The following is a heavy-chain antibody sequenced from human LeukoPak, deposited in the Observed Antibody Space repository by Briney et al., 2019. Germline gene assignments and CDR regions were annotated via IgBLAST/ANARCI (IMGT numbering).Heavy chain of an antibody. V-gene: IGHV3-30*04. CDR2: ISYDGRNK. J-gene: IGHJ4*02. CDR1: GCTFSSYA. D-gene: IGHD6-13*01. Sequence: GGSLRLSCAASGCTFSSYAMHWVGQAPGKGLEGVAVISYDGRNKYYADSVKGRFTISRHNSKNTLYLQMNSLRAEDTAVYYCATLYSRDYWGQGTLVTVSS. CDR3: ATLYSRDY.